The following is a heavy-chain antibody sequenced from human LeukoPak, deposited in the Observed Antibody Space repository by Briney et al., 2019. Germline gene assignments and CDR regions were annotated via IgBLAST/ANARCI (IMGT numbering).Heavy chain of an antibody. V-gene: IGHV3-33*01. CDR2: IWYDGSNK. J-gene: IGHJ4*02. D-gene: IGHD6-19*01. CDR1: GFTFSSYG. Sequence: GRSLRLSCEASGFTFSSYGMHWARQAPGKGLEWVAVIWYDGSNKYYADSVKGRFTISRDNSKNTLYLQMNSLRAEDTAVYYCAGIRSGWYFEYWGQGTLVTVSP. CDR3: AGIRSGWYFEY.